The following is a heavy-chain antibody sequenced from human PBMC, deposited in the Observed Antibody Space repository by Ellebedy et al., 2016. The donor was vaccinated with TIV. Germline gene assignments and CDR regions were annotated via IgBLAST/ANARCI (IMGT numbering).Heavy chain of an antibody. CDR1: GYSFTSYW. D-gene: IGHD3-22*01. Sequence: GESLKISCNGSGYSFTSYWISWVRQMPGKGLEWMGRIDPSDSYTNYSPSFQGHVTISADKSISTAYLQWSSLKASDTAMYYCARLNYYDSSGYYPLDYWGQGTLVTVSS. CDR3: ARLNYYDSSGYYPLDY. V-gene: IGHV5-10-1*01. J-gene: IGHJ4*02. CDR2: IDPSDSYT.